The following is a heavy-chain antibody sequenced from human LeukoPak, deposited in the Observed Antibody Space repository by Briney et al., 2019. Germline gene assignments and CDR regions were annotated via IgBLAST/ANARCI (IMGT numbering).Heavy chain of an antibody. D-gene: IGHD6-13*01. CDR3: ARGKRGYSSSWYDY. V-gene: IGHV4-34*01. CDR1: GGSFSGYY. Sequence: SETLSLTCAVYGGSFSGYYWSWIRQPPGKGLEWIGEINHSGSTNYNPSLKSRVTISVDPSENQFSLKLSSVTAADTAVYYCARGKRGYSSSWYDYWGQGTLVTVSS. J-gene: IGHJ4*02. CDR2: INHSGST.